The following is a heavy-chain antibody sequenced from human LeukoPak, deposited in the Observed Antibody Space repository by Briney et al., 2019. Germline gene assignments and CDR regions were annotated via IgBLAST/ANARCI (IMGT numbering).Heavy chain of an antibody. CDR1: GDSISTYY. CDR2: TYYSGST. J-gene: IGHJ4*02. D-gene: IGHD5-12*01. V-gene: IGHV4-59*01. CDR3: ARGVAGYGPYDY. Sequence: KPPETLSLTCTVSGDSISTYYWSWIRQPPGKGLEWIGYTYYSGSTNYNPSLKSRVTISLDTPKNQFSLRLNSVTAADTAVYYCARGVAGYGPYDYWGQGTLVTVSS.